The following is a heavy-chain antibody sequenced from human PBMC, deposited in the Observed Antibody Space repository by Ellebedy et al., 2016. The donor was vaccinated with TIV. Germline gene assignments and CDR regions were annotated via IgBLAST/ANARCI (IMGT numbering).Heavy chain of an antibody. CDR1: GFTFSSYS. Sequence: GESLKISCAASGFTFSSYSMNWVRQAPGKGLEWVSYISSRSSPIYYADSVKGRFTISRDNAKNSLFLQMNSLRDEDKAVYYCARYRATNYCSGGSCYPGTFDFWGQGILVTVSS. CDR3: ARYRATNYCSGGSCYPGTFDF. D-gene: IGHD2-15*01. CDR2: ISSRSSPI. V-gene: IGHV3-48*02. J-gene: IGHJ4*02.